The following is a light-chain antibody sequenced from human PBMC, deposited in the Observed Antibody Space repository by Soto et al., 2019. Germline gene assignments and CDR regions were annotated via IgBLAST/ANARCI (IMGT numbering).Light chain of an antibody. CDR1: QVMSSW. Sequence: DIQMTQSPSSVSASVGDTVNINCRASQVMSSWLAWYQQRPGKAPKLLIFAASTLQSGVPSRFSGSGSRTEFTLTITDLQPEDVATYYCQQADTLPITFGQGTRLEIK. J-gene: IGKJ5*01. CDR3: QQADTLPIT. V-gene: IGKV1D-12*01. CDR2: AAS.